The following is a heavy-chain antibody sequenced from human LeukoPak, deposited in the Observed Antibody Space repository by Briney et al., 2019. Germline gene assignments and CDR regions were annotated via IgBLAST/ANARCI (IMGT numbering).Heavy chain of an antibody. CDR1: GFIFSTYW. D-gene: IGHD3-3*01. J-gene: IGHJ4*02. V-gene: IGHV3-7*05. Sequence: PGGSLRLSCAASGFIFSTYWMSWVRQAPGKGLEWVANIKKDGSEKHYVDSVKGRFTISRDDAKNSLYLQMNSLRAEDTAVYYCARGSPGSGYLTYWGQGTLVTVSS. CDR2: IKKDGSEK. CDR3: ARGSPGSGYLTY.